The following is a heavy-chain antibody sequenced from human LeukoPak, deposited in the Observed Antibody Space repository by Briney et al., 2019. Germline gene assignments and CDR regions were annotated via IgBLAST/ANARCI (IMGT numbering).Heavy chain of an antibody. CDR1: GYTFSSYW. CDR3: ARQRDGFFDY. CDR2: IYPGDADT. Sequence: GESLKISCKASGYTFSSYWIGWVRQMPGKGLEWVSIIYPGDADTRYSPSFQGHVTVSADKSMSTAYLQWSSLKASDIALYYCARQRDGFFDYWGQGTLVTVSS. D-gene: IGHD5-24*01. V-gene: IGHV5-51*01. J-gene: IGHJ4*02.